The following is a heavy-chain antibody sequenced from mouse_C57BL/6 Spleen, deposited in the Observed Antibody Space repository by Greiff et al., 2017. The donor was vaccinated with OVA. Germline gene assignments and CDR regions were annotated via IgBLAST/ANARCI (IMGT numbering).Heavy chain of an antibody. CDR3: ARPRDYAMDY. V-gene: IGHV1-26*01. CDR2: INPNNGGT. J-gene: IGHJ4*01. CDR1: GYTFTDYY. Sequence: VQLQQSGPELVKPGASVKISCKASGYTFTDYYMNWVKQSHGKSLEWIGDINPNNGGTSYNQKFKGKATLTVDKSSSTAYMELRSLTSEDSAVYYCARPRDYAMDYWGQGTSVTVSS.